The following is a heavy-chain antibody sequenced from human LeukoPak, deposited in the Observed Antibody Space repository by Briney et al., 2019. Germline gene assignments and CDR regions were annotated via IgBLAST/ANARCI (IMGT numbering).Heavy chain of an antibody. CDR3: ARGRLWLKTFDY. D-gene: IGHD6-19*01. CDR2: IKEDGSEK. V-gene: IGHV3-7*01. CDR1: GFTFSSYA. J-gene: IGHJ4*02. Sequence: GGSLRLSCAASGFTFSSYAMNWVRQAPGKGLGWVANIKEDGSEKYYVDSVEGRSTISRDNAKNSLYLQMNNLRAEDTAVYYCARGRLWLKTFDYWGQGTLVTVSS.